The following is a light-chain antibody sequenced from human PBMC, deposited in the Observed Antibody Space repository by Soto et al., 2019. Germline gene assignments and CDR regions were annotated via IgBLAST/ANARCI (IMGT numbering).Light chain of an antibody. J-gene: IGLJ2*01. V-gene: IGLV1-40*01. CDR2: DNS. CDR1: SSNIGAGYD. CDR3: QSYDSSLSGVV. Sequence: QSVLTQPPSVSGAPWQRVTISCTGSSSNIGAGYDVHWYQQLPGTAPKLLIYDNSNRPSGVPDRFSGSKSGTSASLAITGLQAEDEADYYCQSYDSSLSGVVFGGGTKVTVL.